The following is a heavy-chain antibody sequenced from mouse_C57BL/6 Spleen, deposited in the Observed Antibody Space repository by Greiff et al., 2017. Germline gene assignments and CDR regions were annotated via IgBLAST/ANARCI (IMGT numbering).Heavy chain of an antibody. J-gene: IGHJ4*01. CDR1: GYAFSSSW. CDR2: IYPGDGDT. Sequence: QVQLQQSGPELVKPGASVKISCKASGYAFSSSWMHWVKQRPGKGLEWIGRIYPGDGDTNYNGKFKGKATLPEDKSSSTAYMQLSSLTSEDSAVYFCAREHQAMFSMDYWGQGTSVTVSS. V-gene: IGHV1-82*01. D-gene: IGHD3-2*02. CDR3: AREHQAMFSMDY.